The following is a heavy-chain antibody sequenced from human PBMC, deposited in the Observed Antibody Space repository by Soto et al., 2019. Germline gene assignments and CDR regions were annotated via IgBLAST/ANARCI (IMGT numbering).Heavy chain of an antibody. Sequence: GVSLRLSCSASGFTFSDYYMSWIRQAPGKGLEWVSYISSSSSYTNYADSVKGRFTISRDNAKNSLYLQMNSLRAEDTAVYYCARAQMATSAFDIWGQGTMVTV. CDR3: ARAQMATSAFDI. CDR1: GFTFSDYY. CDR2: ISSSSSYT. J-gene: IGHJ3*02. D-gene: IGHD5-12*01. V-gene: IGHV3-11*06.